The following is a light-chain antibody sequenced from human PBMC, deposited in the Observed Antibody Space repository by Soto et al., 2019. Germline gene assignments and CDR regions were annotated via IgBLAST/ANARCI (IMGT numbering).Light chain of an antibody. CDR1: QIGSGNY. CDR2: ATS. Sequence: ELVLTQSPGTLSLSPGDSAALSCKASQIGSGNYLSWYQQKSGQAPRLLIYATSTRAPGIPDRFSGSGSATDFSLIISRLEPEDCAVYYCQHFGYPRWTFGRGTKVDI. V-gene: IGKV3-20*01. CDR3: QHFGYPRWT. J-gene: IGKJ1*01.